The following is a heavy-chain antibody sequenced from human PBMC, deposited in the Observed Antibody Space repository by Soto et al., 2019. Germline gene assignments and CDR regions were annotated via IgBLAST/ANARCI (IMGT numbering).Heavy chain of an antibody. D-gene: IGHD2-2*02. Sequence: GESLKISCAASGFTFSSYGMHWVRQAPGKGLEWVAVISYDGSNKYYEDSVKGRFTISRDNSKNTLYLQMNSLRAEDTAVYYCANPFLYGRSDYWGQGTLVTVSS. CDR1: GFTFSSYG. CDR2: ISYDGSNK. V-gene: IGHV3-30*18. J-gene: IGHJ4*02. CDR3: ANPFLYGRSDY.